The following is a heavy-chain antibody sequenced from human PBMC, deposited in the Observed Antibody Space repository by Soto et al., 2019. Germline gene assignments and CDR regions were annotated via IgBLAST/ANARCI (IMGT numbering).Heavy chain of an antibody. Sequence: GGSLRLSCAASGFAFSNYEMNWVRQAPGKGLEWVSYISLSGSTIYYADYVKGRFTISRDDAKNSLYLQMDSLRADDTAVYYCARESFSASPNFFDYWGQGTLVTVSS. CDR3: ARESFSASPNFFDY. D-gene: IGHD3-3*02. CDR1: GFAFSNYE. CDR2: ISLSGSTI. J-gene: IGHJ4*02. V-gene: IGHV3-48*03.